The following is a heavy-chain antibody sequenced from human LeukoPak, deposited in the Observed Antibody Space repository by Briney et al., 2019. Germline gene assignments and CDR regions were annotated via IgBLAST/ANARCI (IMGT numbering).Heavy chain of an antibody. V-gene: IGHV1-69*04. Sequence: SVKVSCKASGFTFTSSAVQWVRQAPGQGLEWMGRITPVLGVANYAQKFQGRVTITADKSTSTAYMELSSLRSEDTAVYYCARQAVGDNYWYFDLWGRGTLVTVSS. CDR2: ITPVLGVA. D-gene: IGHD2-21*01. CDR1: GFTFTSSA. CDR3: ARQAVGDNYWYFDL. J-gene: IGHJ2*01.